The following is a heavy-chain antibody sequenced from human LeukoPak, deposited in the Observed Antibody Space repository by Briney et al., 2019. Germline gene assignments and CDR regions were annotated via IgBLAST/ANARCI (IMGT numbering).Heavy chain of an antibody. J-gene: IGHJ4*02. D-gene: IGHD6-13*01. Sequence: SETLTLTCAVSGYSISSGYYWGWIRQPPGKTLEWIGSIYHTGSTYYNPSLKCRVTISVDTSKNQFSLKLSSVNAADTAVYYCARGTGYSSSWYNYWGQGTLVTVSS. V-gene: IGHV4-38-2*01. CDR2: IYHTGST. CDR3: ARGTGYSSSWYNY. CDR1: GYSISSGYY.